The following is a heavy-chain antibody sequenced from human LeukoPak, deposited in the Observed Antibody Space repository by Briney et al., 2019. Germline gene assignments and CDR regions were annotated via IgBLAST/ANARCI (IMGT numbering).Heavy chain of an antibody. CDR1: GGSFSGYF. V-gene: IGHV4-34*01. CDR3: ARGQFQRDY. J-gene: IGHJ4*02. Sequence: SETLSPTCAVYGGSFSGYFWSWVRQPPGKGLEWIGEVSHSGRTNNNPSLKSRVTISVDPSKNQFSLNLRSVTAADTAVYYCARGQFQRDYWGQGTLVTVSS. CDR2: VSHSGRT.